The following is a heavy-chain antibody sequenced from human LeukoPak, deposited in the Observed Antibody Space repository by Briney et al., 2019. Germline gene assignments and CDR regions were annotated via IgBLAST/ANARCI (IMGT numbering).Heavy chain of an antibody. V-gene: IGHV3-74*01. Sequence: SSETLSLTCTVSGGSISSSSYYWGWIRQPPGKGLVWVSRINSDGTSTTYADSVKGRFTISRDNAKNTLYLQMNSLRAEDTAVYYCARGASGYSYGWGQGTLVTVSS. CDR1: GGSISSSSYY. CDR2: INSDGTST. J-gene: IGHJ4*02. D-gene: IGHD5-18*01. CDR3: ARGASGYSYG.